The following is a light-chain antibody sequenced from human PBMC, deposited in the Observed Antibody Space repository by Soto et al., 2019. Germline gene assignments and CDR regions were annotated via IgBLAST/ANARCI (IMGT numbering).Light chain of an antibody. CDR2: GAS. CDR1: QSVSSSY. Sequence: EIVLTQSPGTLALSPCERATLSFSASQSVSSSYLAWYQQKPGQAPRLLIYGASSRATGIPDRFSGSGSGADFTLTISRLEPEDFAVYYCQQYGSSPGTFGQGTKV. CDR3: QQYGSSPGT. J-gene: IGKJ1*01. V-gene: IGKV3-20*01.